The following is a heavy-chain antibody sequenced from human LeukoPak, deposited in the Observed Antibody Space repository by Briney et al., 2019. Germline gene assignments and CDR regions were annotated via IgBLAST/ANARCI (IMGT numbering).Heavy chain of an antibody. CDR2: IKQGGSEK. Sequence: PGGSLRLSCAASGFTFSSYWMSWVRQAAGKGLEWVANIKQGGSEKYYVDSVKGRFTISRDNAKNSLYLQMNRLRAEDTAVYYCARDSPSVVVVAATNYWGQGTLVTVSS. V-gene: IGHV3-7*01. CDR3: ARDSPSVVVVAATNY. CDR1: GFTFSSYW. D-gene: IGHD2-15*01. J-gene: IGHJ4*02.